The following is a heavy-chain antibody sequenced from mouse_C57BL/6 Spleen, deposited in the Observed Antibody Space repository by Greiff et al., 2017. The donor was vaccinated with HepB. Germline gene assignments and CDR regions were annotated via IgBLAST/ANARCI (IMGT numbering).Heavy chain of an antibody. CDR2: IWSGGST. J-gene: IGHJ3*01. Sequence: VKLMESGPGLVQPSQSLSITCTVSGFSLTSYGVHWVRQSPGKGLEWLGVIWSGGSTDYNAAFISRLSISKDNSKSQVFFKMNSLQADDTAIYYCARKSLSDYDGSWFAYWGQGTLVTVSA. V-gene: IGHV2-2*01. CDR3: ARKSLSDYDGSWFAY. CDR1: GFSLTSYG. D-gene: IGHD2-4*01.